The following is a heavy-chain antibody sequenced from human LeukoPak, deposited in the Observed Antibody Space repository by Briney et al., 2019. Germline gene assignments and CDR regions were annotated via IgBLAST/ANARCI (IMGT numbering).Heavy chain of an antibody. CDR2: LYNGGSP. CDR3: ARDLSGPLDY. CDR1: GFTVSSNY. D-gene: IGHD5-12*01. V-gene: IGHV3-53*01. Sequence: PGGSLRLSCAASGFTVSSNYMTWVRQAPGKGLEWVSTLYNGGSPHYADSVKGRFTISSDKSKNTLFLQMNSLRAEDTAVYYCARDLSGPLDYWGQGTLVTVSS. J-gene: IGHJ4*02.